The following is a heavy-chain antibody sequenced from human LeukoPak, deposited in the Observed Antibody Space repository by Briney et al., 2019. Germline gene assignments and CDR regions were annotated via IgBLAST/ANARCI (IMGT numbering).Heavy chain of an antibody. CDR1: GFTFTDYE. V-gene: IGHV3-48*03. J-gene: IGHJ6*04. CDR2: IISSGSTM. CDR3: AELGITMIGGV. Sequence: GGSLRLSCAASGFTFTDYEMNWVRQAPGKGLEWVAYIISSGSTMYYADSVKGRFTISRDNGQSSVYLHMNSLRAEDTAVYYCAELGITMIGGVWGKGTTVTISS. D-gene: IGHD3-10*02.